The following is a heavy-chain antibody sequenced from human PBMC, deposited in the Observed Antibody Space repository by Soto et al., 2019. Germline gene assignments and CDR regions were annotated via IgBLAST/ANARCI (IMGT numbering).Heavy chain of an antibody. CDR3: AKARCTGNSCYVPDY. J-gene: IGHJ4*01. CDR1: GFTFNSYT. V-gene: IGHV3-23*01. D-gene: IGHD2-8*02. Sequence: GGSLRLSCAASGFTFNSYTMAWVRQAPGKGLERVSSISGSGSSPSYADSVQGRFIIYRDNSRTTLSLQMNSLRAEDTATYYCAKARCTGNSCYVPDYWGHGSLVTVSS. CDR2: ISGSGSSP.